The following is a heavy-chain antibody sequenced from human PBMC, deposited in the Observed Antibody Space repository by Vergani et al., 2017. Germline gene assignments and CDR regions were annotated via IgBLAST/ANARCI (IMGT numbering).Heavy chain of an antibody. D-gene: IGHD3-10*01. CDR2: ISGSADST. CDR3: ATTLRSITMVRGVIMRTYNWFDP. V-gene: IGHV3-23*04. J-gene: IGHJ5*02. Sequence: EVQLVESGGGLVQPGGSLRLSCAASGFTFSSYAMSWVRQAPGQGLEWVSAISGSADSTYYADSVKGRFTISRDNSKNTLYLQMNSLRAEDTAVYYCATTLRSITMVRGVIMRTYNWFDPWGQGTLVTVSS. CDR1: GFTFSSYA.